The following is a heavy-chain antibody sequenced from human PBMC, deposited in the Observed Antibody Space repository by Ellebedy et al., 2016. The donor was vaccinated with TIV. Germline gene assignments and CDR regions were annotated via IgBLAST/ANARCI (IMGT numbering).Heavy chain of an antibody. V-gene: IGHV4-59*08. J-gene: IGHJ4*02. CDR3: ARHGGDSGGSCYD. CDR1: GGSISSYY. CDR2: IYYSGST. D-gene: IGHD2-15*01. Sequence: SETLSLXXTVSGGSISSYYWSWIRQPPGKGLEWIGYIYYSGSTNYNPSLKSRVTISVDTSKNQFSLKLSSVTAADTAVYYCARHGGDSGGSCYDWGQGTLVTVSS.